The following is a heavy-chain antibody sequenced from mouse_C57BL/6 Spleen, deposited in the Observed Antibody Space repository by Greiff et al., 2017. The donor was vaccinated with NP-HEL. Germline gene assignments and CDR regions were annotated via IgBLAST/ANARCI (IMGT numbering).Heavy chain of an antibody. Sequence: EVQLQESGPELVKPGASVKIPCKASGYTFTDYNMDWVKQSHGKSLEWIGDINPNNGGTIYNQKFKGKATLTVDKSSSTAYMELRSLTSEDTAVYYCARQDGNYRYWYFDVWGTGTTVTVSS. CDR1: GYTFTDYN. D-gene: IGHD2-1*01. CDR3: ARQDGNYRYWYFDV. V-gene: IGHV1-18*01. J-gene: IGHJ1*03. CDR2: INPNNGGT.